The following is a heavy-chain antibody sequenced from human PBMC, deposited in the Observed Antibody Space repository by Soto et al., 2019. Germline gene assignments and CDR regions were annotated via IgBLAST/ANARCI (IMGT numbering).Heavy chain of an antibody. CDR1: RFTFNSYA. D-gene: IGHD2-21*02. Sequence: EVQLLESGGGLVQPGGSLRLSCAASRFTFNSYAMSWVRQAPGKGLEWVSAISGSGDNTYYADSVKGRFTVSRDNSKNTLYLQMNSLRAEDTAVYYCARETAFHHTAAGGYWGQGTLVTVSS. J-gene: IGHJ4*02. CDR2: ISGSGDNT. V-gene: IGHV3-23*01. CDR3: ARETAFHHTAAGGY.